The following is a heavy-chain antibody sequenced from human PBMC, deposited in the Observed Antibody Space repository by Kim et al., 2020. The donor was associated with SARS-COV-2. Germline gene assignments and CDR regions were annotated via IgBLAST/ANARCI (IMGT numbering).Heavy chain of an antibody. Sequence: GGSLRLSCAASGFTFSSYAMSWVRQAPGKGLEWVSAISGSGGSTYYADSVKGRFTISRDNSKNTLYLQMNSLRAEDTAVYYCAKDGNPLELFPLGFDYWGQGTLVTVSS. V-gene: IGHV3-23*01. CDR3: AKDGNPLELFPLGFDY. CDR2: ISGSGGST. D-gene: IGHD2-21*01. CDR1: GFTFSSYA. J-gene: IGHJ4*02.